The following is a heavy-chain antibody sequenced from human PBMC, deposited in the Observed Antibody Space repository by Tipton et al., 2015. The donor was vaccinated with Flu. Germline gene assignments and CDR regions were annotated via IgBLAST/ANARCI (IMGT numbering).Heavy chain of an antibody. J-gene: IGHJ6*02. CDR1: GFTFGDYA. Sequence: SLRLSCTASGFTFGDYAMGWVRQAPGKGLEWLGFTRSKGYGGTTEYAASVKGRFTISRDASKSIAYLQMNSLKTEDTAVYYCTRDSSGDIALLMYASAPYGTDVWGQGTTVTVSS. V-gene: IGHV3-49*04. D-gene: IGHD2-8*01. CDR2: TRSKGYGGTT. CDR3: TRDSSGDIALLMYASAPYGTDV.